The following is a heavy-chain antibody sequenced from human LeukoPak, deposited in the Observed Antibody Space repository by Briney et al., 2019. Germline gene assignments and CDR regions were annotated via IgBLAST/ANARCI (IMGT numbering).Heavy chain of an antibody. Sequence: PGGTLRLSCATSGFTFSSYAMSWVRQAPGKGLEWVSAISSSGAYTYYADSVKGRFTISRDNSKSTLYLQMNSLRAEDTAVYYWAKKPSGGGYEDYWGQGTLVTVSS. V-gene: IGHV3-23*01. CDR3: AKKPSGGGYEDY. D-gene: IGHD5-12*01. J-gene: IGHJ4*02. CDR1: GFTFSSYA. CDR2: ISSSGAYT.